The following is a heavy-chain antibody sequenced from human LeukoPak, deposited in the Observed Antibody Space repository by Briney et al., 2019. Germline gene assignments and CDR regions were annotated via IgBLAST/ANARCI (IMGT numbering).Heavy chain of an antibody. V-gene: IGHV3-21*01. CDR2: ISSSSSYI. J-gene: IGHJ6*02. CDR1: GFTFSSYS. CDR3: AREQWDCSSTSCYYGMDV. Sequence: GSLRLSCAASGFTFSSYSMNWVRQAPGKGLEWVSSISSSSSYIYYADSVKGRFTISRDNAKNSLYLQMNSLRAEDTAVYYCAREQWDCSSTSCYYGMDVWGQGTTVTVSS. D-gene: IGHD2-2*01.